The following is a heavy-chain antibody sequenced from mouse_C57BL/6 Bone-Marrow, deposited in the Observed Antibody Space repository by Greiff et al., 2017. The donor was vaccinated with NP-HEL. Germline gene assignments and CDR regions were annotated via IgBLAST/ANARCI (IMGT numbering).Heavy chain of an antibody. CDR3: ARKSDYDYAWFAY. CDR2: IWSGGST. CDR1: GFSLTSYG. J-gene: IGHJ3*01. Sequence: QVQLQQSGPGLVQPSQSLSITCTVSGFSLTSYGVHWVRQSPGKGLEWLGVIWSGGSTDYNAAFISRLSISKDNSKSQVFFKMNSLQADDTAIYYCARKSDYDYAWFAYWGQGTLVTVSA. V-gene: IGHV2-2*01. D-gene: IGHD2-4*01.